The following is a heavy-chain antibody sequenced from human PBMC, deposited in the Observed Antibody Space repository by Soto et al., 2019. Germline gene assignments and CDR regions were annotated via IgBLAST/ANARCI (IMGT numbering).Heavy chain of an antibody. CDR1: GFSLSNTRMG. Sequence: QVTLKESGPVLVKPTETLTLTCTVSGFSLSNTRMGVSWIRQPPGKALEWLAHIFSNDEKSYSTSMKSRLTISKDTSKSQVVLSMTNMDPVDTATYYCTRIEKGSATYTWGQGTLVTVSS. J-gene: IGHJ5*02. D-gene: IGHD3-10*01. CDR2: IFSNDEK. V-gene: IGHV2-26*01. CDR3: TRIEKGSATYT.